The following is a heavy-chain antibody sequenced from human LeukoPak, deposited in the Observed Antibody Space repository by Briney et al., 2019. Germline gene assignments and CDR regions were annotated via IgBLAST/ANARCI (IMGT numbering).Heavy chain of an antibody. J-gene: IGHJ5*02. V-gene: IGHV3-11*04. CDR3: ARDYYATTVTTDWFDP. CDR2: ISSSGSTI. D-gene: IGHD4-11*01. Sequence: PGGSLRLSCAASGFTFSDYYMSWIRQAPGKGLEWVSYISSSGSTIYYADSVKGRFTISRDNAKNSLYLQMNSLRAEDTAVYYCARDYYATTVTTDWFDPWGQGTLVTVSS. CDR1: GFTFSDYY.